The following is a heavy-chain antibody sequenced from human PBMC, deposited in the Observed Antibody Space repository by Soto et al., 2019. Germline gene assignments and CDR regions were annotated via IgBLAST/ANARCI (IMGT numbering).Heavy chain of an antibody. CDR2: IYYSGST. CDR3: ARDGDYPLTGAFDV. V-gene: IGHV4-59*02. CDR1: GGSVSPDY. Sequence: PSETLSLTCTVSGGSVSPDYWDWIRQPPGKGLEWIGYIYYSGSTNYNPSLKSRVTISIDTSKNQFSLKLGSVTAADTAMYYCARDGDYPLTGAFDVWGQGTMVTVSS. J-gene: IGHJ3*01. D-gene: IGHD4-17*01.